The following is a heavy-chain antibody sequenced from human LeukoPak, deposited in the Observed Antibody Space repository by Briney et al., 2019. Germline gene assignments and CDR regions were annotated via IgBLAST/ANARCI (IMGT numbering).Heavy chain of an antibody. CDR2: INPSGGST. CDR1: GYTFTSYY. V-gene: IGHV1-46*01. J-gene: IGHJ3*02. CDR3: ARGHYDILTVIVGAFDI. Sequence: GASVKVSCKASGYTFTSYYMYWVRQAPGQGLEWMGIINPSGGSTSYAQKFQGRVTMTRDTSTSTVYMELSSLRSEDTAVYYCARGHYDILTVIVGAFDIWGQGTMVTVSS. D-gene: IGHD3-9*01.